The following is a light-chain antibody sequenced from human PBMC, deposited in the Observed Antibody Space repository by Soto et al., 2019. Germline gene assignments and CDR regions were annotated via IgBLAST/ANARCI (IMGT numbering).Light chain of an antibody. V-gene: IGKV3-11*01. CDR3: QQRSNLAT. J-gene: IGKJ3*01. CDR2: DAS. CDR1: QSISSY. Sequence: TQSPSSLSASVGDRVTITCRASQSISSYLAWYQQKPGQAPRLLIYDASNRATGIPARFSGSGSGTDFTLTISSLEPEDFAVYYCQQRSNLATFGPGTKVDIK.